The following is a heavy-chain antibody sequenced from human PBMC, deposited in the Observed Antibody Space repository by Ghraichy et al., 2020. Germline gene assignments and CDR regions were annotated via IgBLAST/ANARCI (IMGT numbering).Heavy chain of an antibody. CDR2: IYHSGST. CDR3: ARGDFWSGYSPYYGMDV. D-gene: IGHD3-3*01. V-gene: IGHV4-4*02. Sequence: SETLSLTCAVSGGSISSSNWWSWVRQPPGKGLEWIGEIYHSGSTNYNPSLKSRVTISVDKSKNQFSLKLSSVTAADTAVYYCARGDFWSGYSPYYGMDVWGQGTTVTVSS. J-gene: IGHJ6*02. CDR1: GGSISSSNW.